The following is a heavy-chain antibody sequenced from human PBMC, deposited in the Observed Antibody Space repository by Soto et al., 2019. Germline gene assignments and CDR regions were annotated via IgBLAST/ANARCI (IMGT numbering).Heavy chain of an antibody. J-gene: IGHJ5*02. D-gene: IGHD3-10*01. CDR2: INAGNGNT. CDR1: GYTFTSYA. V-gene: IGHV1-3*01. Sequence: ASVKVSCKASGYTFTSYAMHWVRQAPGQRLEWMGWINAGNGNTKYSQKFQGRVTITRDTSASTAYMELSSLRSEDTAVYYCARDRGDGRWFGELLDNWFDPWGQGTLVTLPS. CDR3: ARDRGDGRWFGELLDNWFDP.